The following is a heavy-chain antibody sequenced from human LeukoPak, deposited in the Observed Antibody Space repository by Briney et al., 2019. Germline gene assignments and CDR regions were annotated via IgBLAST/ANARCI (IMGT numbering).Heavy chain of an antibody. Sequence: SETLSLTCTVSGGSISSSSYYWGWIRQPPGKGLEWIGNIYYSGSTYYNPSLKSRVTISVDTSKNQFSLKLSSVTAADTAVYYCARVGIVGATDYWGQGTLVTVSS. CDR3: ARVGIVGATDY. CDR2: IYYSGST. CDR1: GGSISSSSYY. D-gene: IGHD1-26*01. V-gene: IGHV4-39*07. J-gene: IGHJ4*02.